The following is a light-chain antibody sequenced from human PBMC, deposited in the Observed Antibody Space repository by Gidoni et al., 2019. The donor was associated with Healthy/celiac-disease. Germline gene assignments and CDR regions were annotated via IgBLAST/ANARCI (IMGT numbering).Light chain of an antibody. CDR2: GAS. CDR1: QSVSSSY. J-gene: IGKJ3*01. V-gene: IGKV3-20*01. CDR3: QQYGSSPLA. Sequence: EMVLTQSPGTLSLSPGERATLSCRASQSVSSSYLAWYQQKPGQAPRLLIYGASSRATDIPDRFSGSGSGTDFTLTISRLEPEDFAVYYCQQYGSSPLAFGPGTKVDIK.